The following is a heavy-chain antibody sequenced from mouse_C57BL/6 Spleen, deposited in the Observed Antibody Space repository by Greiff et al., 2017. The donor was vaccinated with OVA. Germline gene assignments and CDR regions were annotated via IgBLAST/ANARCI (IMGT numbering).Heavy chain of an antibody. D-gene: IGHD1-1*01. CDR3: ARGRDYYGSRALWYFDV. V-gene: IGHV1-52*01. CDR2: IDPSDSET. CDR1: GYTFTSYW. J-gene: IGHJ1*03. Sequence: QVQLQQPGAELVRPGSSVKLSCKASGYTFTSYWMHWVKQRPIQGLEWIGNIDPSDSETHYNQKFKDKATLTVDKSSSTAYMQLSSLTSEDSAVYYCARGRDYYGSRALWYFDVWGTGTTVTVSS.